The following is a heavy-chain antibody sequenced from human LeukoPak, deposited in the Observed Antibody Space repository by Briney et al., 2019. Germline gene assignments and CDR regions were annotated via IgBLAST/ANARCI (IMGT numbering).Heavy chain of an antibody. Sequence: GGSLRLSCVVSGFTFSKYWLTWVRQAPGKGLEWVANIKKDGSEKYYVDSVKGRFTISRDNPKNTLFLQMNSLRAEDTAVYYCARGLLRATNWFDPWGQGTLVTVSS. CDR3: ARGLLRATNWFDP. J-gene: IGHJ5*02. CDR1: GFTFSKYW. CDR2: IKKDGSEK. V-gene: IGHV3-7*03. D-gene: IGHD1-26*01.